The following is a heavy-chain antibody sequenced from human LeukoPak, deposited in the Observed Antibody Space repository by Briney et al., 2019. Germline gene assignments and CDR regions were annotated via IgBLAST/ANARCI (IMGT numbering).Heavy chain of an antibody. J-gene: IGHJ4*02. D-gene: IGHD7-27*01. CDR2: IRSKANSYAT. Sequence: GGSLRLSCAASGFTFSGSAMHWVRQASGKGLEWVGRIRSKANSYATAYAASVKGRFTISRDDSKNTAYLQMNSLKTEDTAVYSCTRVNWGLDWGQGTLVTVSS. CDR1: GFTFSGSA. V-gene: IGHV3-73*01. CDR3: TRVNWGLD.